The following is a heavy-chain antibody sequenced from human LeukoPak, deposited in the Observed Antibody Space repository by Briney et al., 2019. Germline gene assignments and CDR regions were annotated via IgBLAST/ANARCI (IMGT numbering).Heavy chain of an antibody. CDR2: IYYTGST. J-gene: IGHJ5*02. V-gene: IGHV4-61*08. CDR3: ARHVAVGETA. CDR1: GGSVSSDAYY. Sequence: SETLSLTCIVSGGSVSSDAYYWSWIRQPPGKGLEWIGYIYYTGSTTYSPSYKSRVTISIDTSRNQISLKLTSVTAADTAVYYCARHVAVGETAWGQGTLVTVFS. D-gene: IGHD1-26*01.